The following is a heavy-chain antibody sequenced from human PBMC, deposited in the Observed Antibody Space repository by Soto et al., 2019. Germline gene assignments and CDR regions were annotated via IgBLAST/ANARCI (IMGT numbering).Heavy chain of an antibody. CDR2: IYYSGST. CDR3: ARSEATALDY. CDR1: GGSISSGGYY. V-gene: IGHV4-31*03. Sequence: SESLSLTCTVSGGSISSGGYYWSWIRQHPGKGLEWMGYIYYSGSTYYNPSLKSRVTISVDTSKNQFSLKLSSVTAANTAVYYCARSEATALDYWGHGTLVTASS. J-gene: IGHJ4*01.